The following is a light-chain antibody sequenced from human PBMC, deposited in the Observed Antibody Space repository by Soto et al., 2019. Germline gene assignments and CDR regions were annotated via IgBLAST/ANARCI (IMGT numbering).Light chain of an antibody. V-gene: IGLV1-44*01. CDR1: SSNIGRNF. CDR2: TNN. J-gene: IGLJ1*01. Sequence: QSVLTQPPSASGTPGQRVTISCSGSSSNIGRNFVNWYQQLPGTAPKLLIYTNNQRPSGVPDRFSGSKSGTSASLAISGLQSEDDADYYCAAWDDSLNVYVFGTGTQLTVL. CDR3: AAWDDSLNVYV.